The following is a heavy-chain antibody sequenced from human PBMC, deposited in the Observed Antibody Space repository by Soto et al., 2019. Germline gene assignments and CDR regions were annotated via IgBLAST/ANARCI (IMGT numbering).Heavy chain of an antibody. D-gene: IGHD3-3*01. Sequence: GESLKISCMGSGYKVSTWHNFTSYWIAWVRQMPGEGLEWMGIIYPGDSDTRYSPSFQGQVTISADKSINSVYLQWSSLKASDPVTYYTEKFGFKYGFLIGYYYDHHYYGMDVWGQGTTVTVSS. CDR2: IYPGDSDT. CDR3: EKFGFKYGFLIGYYYDHHYYGMDV. V-gene: IGHV5-51*01. J-gene: IGHJ6*02. CDR1: GYKVSTWHNFTSYW.